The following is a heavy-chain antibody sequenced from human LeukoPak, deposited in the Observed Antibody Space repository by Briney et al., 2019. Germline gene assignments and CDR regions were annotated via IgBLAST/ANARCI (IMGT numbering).Heavy chain of an antibody. Sequence: HPGRSLRLSCAASGFILSSYAMHWVRQAPGKGLEWVAVISYDGSDKYYADSVKGRFTISRDNSKNTLYLQMNSLRAEDTAVYYCARTHGERITMVRGVINWFDPWGQGTLVTVSS. CDR3: ARTHGERITMVRGVINWFDP. CDR2: ISYDGSDK. CDR1: GFILSSYA. D-gene: IGHD3-10*01. J-gene: IGHJ5*02. V-gene: IGHV3-30*04.